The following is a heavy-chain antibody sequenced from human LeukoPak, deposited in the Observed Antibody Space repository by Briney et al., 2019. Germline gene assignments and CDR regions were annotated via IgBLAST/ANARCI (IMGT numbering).Heavy chain of an antibody. CDR3: ARVSAITGATDALDF. CDR1: GFTFSDHF. Sequence: QPGGSLRLSCAASGFTFSDHFMDWVRQAPGKGLEWVGCIRKKRNSYTTEYAASVKGRFTFSRDDSKNSLYLQMNSLETEDTAVYYCARVSAITGATDALDFWGQGTMVTVSS. D-gene: IGHD1-20*01. CDR2: IRKKRNSYTT. J-gene: IGHJ3*01. V-gene: IGHV3-72*01.